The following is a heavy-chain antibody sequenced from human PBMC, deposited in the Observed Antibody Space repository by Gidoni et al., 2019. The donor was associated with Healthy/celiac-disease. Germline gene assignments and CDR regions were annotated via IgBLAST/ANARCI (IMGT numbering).Heavy chain of an antibody. V-gene: IGHV3-64D*06. CDR2: ISSNGGST. CDR1: GFTFSSYA. J-gene: IGHJ2*01. D-gene: IGHD3-10*01. Sequence: EVQLVESGGGLVQPGGSLRLSCSASGFTFSSYAMHWVRQAPGKGLEYVSAISSNGGSTYYADSVKGRFTISRDNSKNTLYLQMSSLRAEDTAVYYCVKDRWLTMVRGWYFDLWGRGTLVTVSS. CDR3: VKDRWLTMVRGWYFDL.